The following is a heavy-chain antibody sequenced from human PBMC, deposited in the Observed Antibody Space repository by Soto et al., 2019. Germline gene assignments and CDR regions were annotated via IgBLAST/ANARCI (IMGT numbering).Heavy chain of an antibody. CDR1: GGSISSYY. D-gene: IGHD4-4*01. CDR2: IYYSGST. CDR3: ARDLGYSNSGTYYYGMDV. V-gene: IGHV4-59*01. J-gene: IGHJ6*02. Sequence: PSETLSLTCTVSGGSISSYYWSWIRQPPGKGLEWIGYIYYSGSTNYNPSLKSRVTISVDTSKNQFSLKLSSVTAADTAVYYCARDLGYSNSGTYYYGMDVWGQGTTVTVSS.